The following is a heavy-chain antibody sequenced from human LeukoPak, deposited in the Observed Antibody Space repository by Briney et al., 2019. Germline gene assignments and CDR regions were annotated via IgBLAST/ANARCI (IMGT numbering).Heavy chain of an antibody. CDR2: TSYSGST. CDR3: ARTVSGDYYGMDV. J-gene: IGHJ6*02. D-gene: IGHD1-26*01. Sequence: SVTLSLTCTVSGGSISNSYWSWVRQPPGKGLEWIGYTSYSGSTNYNPSLKSRVTMSVDTSTDQFSLRLISVTAADTAVYYCARTVSGDYYGMDVWGQGTTVTVS. CDR1: GGSISNSY. V-gene: IGHV4-59*08.